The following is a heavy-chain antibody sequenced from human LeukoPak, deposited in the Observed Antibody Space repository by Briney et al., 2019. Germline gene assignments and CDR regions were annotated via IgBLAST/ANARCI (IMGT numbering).Heavy chain of an antibody. CDR3: ARDLWFGESSPDY. J-gene: IGHJ4*02. CDR1: GYTFTGYY. Sequence: ASVKVSCKASGYTFTGYYMHWVRQAPGQGLEWMGWINPNSGGTNYAQKFQGRVTMTRDTSISTAYMELSRLRSDDTAVYYCARDLWFGESSPDYWGQGTLVTVSS. D-gene: IGHD3-10*01. CDR2: INPNSGGT. V-gene: IGHV1-2*02.